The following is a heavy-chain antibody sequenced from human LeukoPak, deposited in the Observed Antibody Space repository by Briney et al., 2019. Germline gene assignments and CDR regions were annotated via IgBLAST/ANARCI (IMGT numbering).Heavy chain of an antibody. CDR2: INHSRIT. J-gene: IGHJ4*02. V-gene: IGHV4-34*01. Sequence: SETLSLTCAVYGAPFSGYWWYWIRQPPGKGPEWIGEINHSRITNYNPSPKSRVSISVDTSKNQFSLKLSSVTAADTAVYYCATTSGHWGQGTLVTVSS. CDR3: ATTSGH. CDR1: GAPFSGYW.